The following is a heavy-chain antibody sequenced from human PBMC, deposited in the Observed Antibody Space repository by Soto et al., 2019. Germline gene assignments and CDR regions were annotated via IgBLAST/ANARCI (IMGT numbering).Heavy chain of an antibody. V-gene: IGHV1-18*04. CDR2: ITPYNGNA. Sequence: QVHLVQSGAVVANPGASVKVSCKASGYTFTNFGINWVRQAPGQGLEWMGWITPYNGNANYPQKHQDRLTITADTSTNTAYLELRSLRSDDTAVYFCARARMFSGAHHDYWGQGTRVTVSS. J-gene: IGHJ4*02. CDR1: GYTFTNFG. CDR3: ARARMFSGAHHDY. D-gene: IGHD1-26*01.